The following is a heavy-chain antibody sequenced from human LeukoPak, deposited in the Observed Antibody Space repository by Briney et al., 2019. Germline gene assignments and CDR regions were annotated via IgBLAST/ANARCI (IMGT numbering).Heavy chain of an antibody. D-gene: IGHD1-26*01. V-gene: IGHV4-34*01. J-gene: IGHJ4*02. CDR1: GGSFSGYY. CDR3: ARLSGSRGRAY. CDR2: INHSGST. Sequence: PSETLSLTCAVYGGSFSGYYWSWIRQPPGKGLEWIGEINHSGSTNYNPSLKSRVTISVDTSKNQFSLKLSSVTAADTAVYYCARLSGSRGRAYWGQGTLVTVSS.